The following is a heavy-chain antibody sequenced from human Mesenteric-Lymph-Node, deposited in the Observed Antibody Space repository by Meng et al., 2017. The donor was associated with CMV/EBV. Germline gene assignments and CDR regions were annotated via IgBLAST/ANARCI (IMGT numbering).Heavy chain of an antibody. CDR3: AKHPPGFPYYFDY. Sequence: LSLTCAASGFTYSTYAMSWVRQAPGQGLEWVSAISGSGGTTYYADSVKGRFTISRDTSKNTLYMQMSSLRAEDTAAYYCAKHPPGFPYYFDYWGQGTLVTVSS. J-gene: IGHJ4*02. V-gene: IGHV3-23*01. CDR1: GFTYSTYA. CDR2: ISGSGGTT.